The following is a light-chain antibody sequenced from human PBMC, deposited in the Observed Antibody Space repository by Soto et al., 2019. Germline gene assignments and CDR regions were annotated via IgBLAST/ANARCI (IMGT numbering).Light chain of an antibody. CDR2: GAS. CDR3: QQYGSSPQT. J-gene: IGKJ4*01. V-gene: IGKV3-20*01. Sequence: EIVLTQSPGTLSLSPGERATLSCRASQSVSSSYLAWYQQKPGQAPRLLIYGASSRATGIPDRFSGRGSGTEFTLTISRLEPEDFAVYYCQQYGSSPQTFGGGTKVEI. CDR1: QSVSSSY.